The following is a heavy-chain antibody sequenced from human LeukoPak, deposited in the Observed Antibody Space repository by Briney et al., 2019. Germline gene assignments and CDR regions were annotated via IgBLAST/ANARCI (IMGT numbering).Heavy chain of an antibody. J-gene: IGHJ4*02. V-gene: IGHV3-64*01. CDR1: GFTFSSYA. CDR2: ISSNGGST. D-gene: IGHD2-2*01. CDR3: ARAWCTGTSCPTFDY. Sequence: GGSLRLSCAASGFTFSSYAMHWVRQAPGKGLEYVSAISSNGGSTYYANSVKGRFTISRDNSKNTLYLQLGSLRAEDMAVYYCARAWCTGTSCPTFDYWGQGTLVTVSS.